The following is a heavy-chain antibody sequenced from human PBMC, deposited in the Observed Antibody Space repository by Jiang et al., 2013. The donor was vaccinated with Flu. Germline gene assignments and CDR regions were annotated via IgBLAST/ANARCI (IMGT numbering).Heavy chain of an antibody. CDR3: ARDFXPPHIVVVPAAMSAFDI. Sequence: KSRVTISVDTSKNQFSLKLSSVTAADTAVYYCARDFXPPHIVVVPAAMSAFDIWGQGTMVTVSS. J-gene: IGHJ3*02. D-gene: IGHD2-2*01. V-gene: IGHV4-39*07.